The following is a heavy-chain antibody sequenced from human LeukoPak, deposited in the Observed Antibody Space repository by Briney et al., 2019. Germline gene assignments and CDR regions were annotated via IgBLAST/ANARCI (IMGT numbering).Heavy chain of an antibody. CDR3: ARVDTAMVRVAYYGMDV. Sequence: PGGSLRLSCAASGFSFSNYAMHWVRQTPGEGLVWVAVISTDGRDKHYADSVKGRFSISRDNSKSTLYLQMNSLRAEDTAVYYCARVDTAMVRVAYYGMDVWGQGTTVTVSS. CDR1: GFSFSNYA. D-gene: IGHD5-18*01. CDR2: ISTDGRDK. J-gene: IGHJ6*02. V-gene: IGHV3-30*04.